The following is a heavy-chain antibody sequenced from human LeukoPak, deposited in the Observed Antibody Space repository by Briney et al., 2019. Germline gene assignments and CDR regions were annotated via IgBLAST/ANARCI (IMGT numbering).Heavy chain of an antibody. J-gene: IGHJ4*02. CDR1: GFTFNSYA. CDR2: SGSGGST. V-gene: IGHV3-23*01. Sequence: PGGSLRLSCAASGFTFNSYAMNWVRQAPGKGLEWVSTSGSGGSTYYADSVKGRFTISRDNSKNTLYLQMNSLRAEDTAVYYCAKERGGLYGGNFVDYWGQGTLVTVSS. D-gene: IGHD4-23*01. CDR3: AKERGGLYGGNFVDY.